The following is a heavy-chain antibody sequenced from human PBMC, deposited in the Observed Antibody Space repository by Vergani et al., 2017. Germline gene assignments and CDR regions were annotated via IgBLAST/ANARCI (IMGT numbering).Heavy chain of an antibody. J-gene: IGHJ6*02. Sequence: QVQLVQSGAEVKKPGASVKVSCKASGYSFTSYGISWVRQAPGQGLEWMGWISAYNGNTNSAQKHQGRFTMTTDTSTRTAYMELRSLRSDDTAVYYCARDLDSSGYYSLDYYDGMDVWGQGTTVTVSS. V-gene: IGHV1-18*01. CDR3: ARDLDSSGYYSLDYYDGMDV. D-gene: IGHD3-22*01. CDR1: GYSFTSYG. CDR2: ISAYNGNT.